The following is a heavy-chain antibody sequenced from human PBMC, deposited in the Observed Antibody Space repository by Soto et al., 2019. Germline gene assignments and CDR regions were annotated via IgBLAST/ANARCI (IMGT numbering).Heavy chain of an antibody. CDR1: GLTFSTYG. CDR2: ISYDGSNE. V-gene: IGHV3-30*18. CDR3: VKDGNPVVVPATMGGMDV. D-gene: IGHD2-2*01. Sequence: PGGSLRLSCAVSGLTFSTYGMHWVRQAPGKGLEWVAVISYDGSNEYYADSVKGRFTISRDNSKNTLDLQMNSLRAEDTAVYYCVKDGNPVVVPATMGGMDVWGQGTTVTVSS. J-gene: IGHJ6*02.